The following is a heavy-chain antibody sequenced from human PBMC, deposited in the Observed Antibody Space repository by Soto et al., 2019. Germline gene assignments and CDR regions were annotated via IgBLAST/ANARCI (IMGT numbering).Heavy chain of an antibody. D-gene: IGHD5-12*01. V-gene: IGHV3-11*05. J-gene: IGHJ4*02. Sequence: QVQLVESGGGLVKPGGSLRLSCVASGFTFSDYYMSWIRQAPGKGLEWVSYISSSSSYINYADSVKGRFTISRDNAKNSLYLQMNSLRAEDTAVYYCATDRGYSGYALHWGQGTLVTVSS. CDR3: ATDRGYSGYALH. CDR1: GFTFSDYY. CDR2: ISSSSSYI.